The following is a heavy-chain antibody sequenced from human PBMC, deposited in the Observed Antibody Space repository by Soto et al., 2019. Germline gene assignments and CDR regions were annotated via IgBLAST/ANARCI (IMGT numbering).Heavy chain of an antibody. Sequence: SETLSLTCTVPGGSISSYYLSWIRQPPGKGLEWIGYIYYSGSTNYNPSLKSRVTISVDTSKNQFSLKLSSVTAADTAVYYCARWSGYSSSWFDYWGQGTLVTVSS. CDR3: ARWSGYSSSWFDY. CDR1: GGSISSYY. CDR2: IYYSGST. J-gene: IGHJ4*02. V-gene: IGHV4-59*08. D-gene: IGHD6-13*01.